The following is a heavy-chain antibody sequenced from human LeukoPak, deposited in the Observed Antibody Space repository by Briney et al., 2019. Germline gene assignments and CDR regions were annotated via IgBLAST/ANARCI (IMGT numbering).Heavy chain of an antibody. Sequence: PGGSLRLSCAASGFTFRSYWMHWVRQAPGKGLVWVSRIESDGGRTDYADSLKGRFTISRDNAKNTLYLEMNSLRAEDTAVYYCARVGHCSSTACFIDYWGQGTLVTVSS. D-gene: IGHD2-2*01. CDR1: GFTFRSYW. J-gene: IGHJ4*02. V-gene: IGHV3-74*01. CDR2: IESDGGRT. CDR3: ARVGHCSSTACFIDY.